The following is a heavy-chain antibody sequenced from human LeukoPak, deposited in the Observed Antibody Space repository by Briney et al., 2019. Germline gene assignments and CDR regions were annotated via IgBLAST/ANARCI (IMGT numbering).Heavy chain of an antibody. D-gene: IGHD3-16*01. CDR3: GRDRASLWDPMDV. V-gene: IGHV3-11*04. CDR2: ISSSGSTI. J-gene: IGHJ6*03. Sequence: GGSLRLSCAASGFTFSDYYMSWIRQAPGKGLEWVSYISSSGSTIYYADSVKGRFTISRDNAKNSLYLQMNSLRAEDTAVYYCGRDRASLWDPMDVWGKGTTVTISS. CDR1: GFTFSDYY.